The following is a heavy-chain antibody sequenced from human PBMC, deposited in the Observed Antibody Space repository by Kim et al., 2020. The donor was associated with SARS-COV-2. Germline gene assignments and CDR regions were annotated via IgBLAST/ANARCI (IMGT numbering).Heavy chain of an antibody. J-gene: IGHJ4*02. CDR3: ARDIHVGLDY. CDR2: ISYDGSNK. CDR1: GFTFSSYA. V-gene: IGHV3-30*04. Sequence: GVSLRLSCAASGFTFSSYAMHWVRQAPGKGLEWVAVISYDGSNKYYADSVKGRFTISRDNSKNTLYLQMNSLRAEDTAVYYCARDIHVGLDYWGQGTLVT. D-gene: IGHD2-15*01.